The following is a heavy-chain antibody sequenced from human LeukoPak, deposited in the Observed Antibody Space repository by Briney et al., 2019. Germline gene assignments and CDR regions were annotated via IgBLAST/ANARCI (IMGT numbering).Heavy chain of an antibody. D-gene: IGHD3-10*01. CDR2: IKQDGSEK. CDR1: GFTFSSYW. CDR3: ARVDGSGSYYIYYYYYMDV. J-gene: IGHJ6*03. V-gene: IGHV3-7*01. Sequence: PGGSLRLSCAASGFTFSSYWMSWVRQAPGKGLEWVANIKQDGSEKYYVDSVKGRFTISRDNAKNSLYLQMNSLRAEATAVYYCARVDGSGSYYIYYYYYMDVWGKGTTVTVSS.